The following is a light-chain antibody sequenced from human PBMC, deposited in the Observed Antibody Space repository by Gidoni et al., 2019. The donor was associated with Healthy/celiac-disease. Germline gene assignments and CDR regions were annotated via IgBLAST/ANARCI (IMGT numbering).Light chain of an antibody. V-gene: IGLV2-23*01. CDR3: CSYAGSSTLV. CDR1: SSDVGSYNL. Sequence: QSALTQPASVSGSPGQSITTSCTGTSSDVGSYNLFSWYQQPPGKAPKLMIYEGSKRPSGVSNRFSGSKSGNTASLTISGLQAEDEADYYCCSYAGSSTLVFGGGTKLTVL. J-gene: IGLJ2*01. CDR2: EGS.